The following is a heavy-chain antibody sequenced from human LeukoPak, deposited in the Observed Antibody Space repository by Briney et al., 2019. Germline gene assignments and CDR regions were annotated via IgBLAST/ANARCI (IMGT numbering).Heavy chain of an antibody. V-gene: IGHV1-24*01. CDR2: FDPEDGET. CDR3: ATFGGIAAPVFFQH. J-gene: IGHJ1*01. Sequence: GASVKVSCKVSGYTLTELSMHWVRQAPGKGLEWMGGFDPEDGETIYAQKFQGRVTMTEDTPTDTAYMELSSLRSEDTAVYYCATFGGIAAPVFFQHWGQGTLVTVSS. CDR1: GYTLTELS. D-gene: IGHD6-13*01.